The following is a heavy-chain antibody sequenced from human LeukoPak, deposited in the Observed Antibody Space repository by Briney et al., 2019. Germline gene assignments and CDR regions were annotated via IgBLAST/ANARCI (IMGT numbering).Heavy chain of an antibody. Sequence: GGSLRLSCAASGFTFSSYSMNWVRQAPGKGLEWVSSISSSSSYIYYADSVRGRFTISRDNAKNSLYLQMNSLRAEDTAVYYCARDGGGTVLLWFGELTQSPYYYYYGMDVWGQGTTVTVSS. CDR1: GFTFSSYS. V-gene: IGHV3-21*01. CDR3: ARDGGGTVLLWFGELTQSPYYYYYGMDV. CDR2: ISSSSSYI. J-gene: IGHJ6*02. D-gene: IGHD3-10*01.